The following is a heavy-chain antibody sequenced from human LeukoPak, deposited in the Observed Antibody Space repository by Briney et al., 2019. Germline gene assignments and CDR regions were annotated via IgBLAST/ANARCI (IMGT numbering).Heavy chain of an antibody. D-gene: IGHD3-22*01. V-gene: IGHV3-53*01. CDR1: GFTVTGNY. Sequence: GGSLRLSCAASGFTVTGNYMSWVRQAPGKGLEWVSAIYSGGSTFYADSVKGRFTISRDNSKNTLFLQMHSLRAEDTAVYYCAKGSYYDSSGSFYFDYWGQGTLVAVSS. CDR3: AKGSYYDSSGSFYFDY. CDR2: IYSGGST. J-gene: IGHJ4*02.